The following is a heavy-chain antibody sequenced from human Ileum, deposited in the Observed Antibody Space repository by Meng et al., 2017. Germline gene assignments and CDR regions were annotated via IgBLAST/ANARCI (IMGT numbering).Heavy chain of an antibody. CDR1: GYTFTSHY. J-gene: IGHJ6*02. Sequence: ASVKVSCKASGYTFTSHYMHWVRQAPGQGLEWMGIINPSGGSTSYAQKFQGRVTMTRDTSTSTVYMELSSLRSEDTAVYYCARGGSSSGPRYYYYGMDVWGQGTMVTVSS. CDR2: INPSGGST. CDR3: ARGGSSSGPRYYYYGMDV. V-gene: IGHV1-46*01. D-gene: IGHD6-13*01.